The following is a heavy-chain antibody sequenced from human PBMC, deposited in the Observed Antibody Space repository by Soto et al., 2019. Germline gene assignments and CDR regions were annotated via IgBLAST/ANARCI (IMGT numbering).Heavy chain of an antibody. Sequence: EVQLVESGGGLVKPGGSLRLSCAASGFTFSSYSMNWVRQAPGKGLEWVSSISSSSSYIYYADSVKGRFTISRDNAKNSLYLQINSLRAEDTDVYYCARETRPETTPNYYYGMDVWGQGTTVTVSS. D-gene: IGHD4-4*01. CDR3: ARETRPETTPNYYYGMDV. CDR1: GFTFSSYS. V-gene: IGHV3-21*01. CDR2: ISSSSSYI. J-gene: IGHJ6*02.